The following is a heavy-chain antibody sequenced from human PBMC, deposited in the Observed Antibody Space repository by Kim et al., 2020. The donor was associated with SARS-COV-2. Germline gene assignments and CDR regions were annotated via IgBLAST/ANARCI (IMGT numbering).Heavy chain of an antibody. CDR2: ISWDGGST. V-gene: IGHV3-43D*03. J-gene: IGHJ4*02. CDR1: GFTFDDYA. CDR3: AKDHSSSWPPSYYFDY. D-gene: IGHD6-13*01. Sequence: GGSLRLSCAASGFTFDDYAMHWVRQAPGKGLEWVSLISWDGGSTYYADSVKGRFTISRDNSKNSLYLQMNSLRAEDTALYYCAKDHSSSWPPSYYFDYWRKGNMDTVSS.